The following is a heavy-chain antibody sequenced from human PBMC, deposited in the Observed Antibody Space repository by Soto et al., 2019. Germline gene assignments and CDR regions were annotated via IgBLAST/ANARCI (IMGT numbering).Heavy chain of an antibody. V-gene: IGHV5-51*01. CDR3: VNQDTTASFYSSGYYYLPFYRMDV. D-gene: IGHD3-22*01. J-gene: IGHJ6*02. CDR1: GYSFTSYW. Sequence: GESLKISCKGSGYSFTSYWIGWVRQMPGKGLEWMGIIYPGDSDTRYSPSFQGQVTISADKSISTAYLQWSSLKASDTAMYYCVNQDTTASFYSSGYYYLPFYRMDVWGQGTTVTV. CDR2: IYPGDSDT.